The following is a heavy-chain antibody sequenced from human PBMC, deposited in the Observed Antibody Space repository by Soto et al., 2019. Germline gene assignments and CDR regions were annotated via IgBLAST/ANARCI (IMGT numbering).Heavy chain of an antibody. Sequence: PGGSLRLSCAASGFTFSSYAMSWVRQAPGKGLEWVSAISGSGGSTYYADSVKGRFTISRDNSKNTLYLQMNSLRAEDTAVYYCAKDHGVIGYCTNGVCYALKRGYFDYWGQGTLVTVSS. D-gene: IGHD2-8*01. V-gene: IGHV3-23*01. CDR1: GFTFSSYA. J-gene: IGHJ4*02. CDR2: ISGSGGST. CDR3: AKDHGVIGYCTNGVCYALKRGYFDY.